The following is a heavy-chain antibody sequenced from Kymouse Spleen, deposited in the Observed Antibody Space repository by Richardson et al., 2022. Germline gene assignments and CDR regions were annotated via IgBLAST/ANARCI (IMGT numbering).Heavy chain of an antibody. CDR2: IRSKANSYAT. Sequence: EVQLVESGGGLVQPGGSLKLSCAASGFTFSGSAMHWVRQASGKGLEWVGRIRSKANSYATAYAASVKGRFTISRDDSKNTAYLQMNSLKTEDTAVYYCTRREWFGELLFDYWGQGTLVTVSS. V-gene: IGHV3-73*02. D-gene: IGHD3-10*01. CDR1: GFTFSGSA. J-gene: IGHJ4*02. CDR3: TRREWFGELLFDY.